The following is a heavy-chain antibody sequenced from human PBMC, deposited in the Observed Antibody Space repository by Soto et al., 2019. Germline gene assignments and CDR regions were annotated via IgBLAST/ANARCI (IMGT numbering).Heavy chain of an antibody. V-gene: IGHV4-31*03. D-gene: IGHD3-16*01. CDR1: GGSINSGSYH. Sequence: QVQLQESGPGLVKTSETLSLTCTVSGGSINSGSYHWTWIRPLPGKGLEYIGYIFDRGTTFSNPALKGRVTISADTAKNPLSLKLTSVTAADTALYHCARGTGGYRFDPWGQGTLVTVSA. CDR2: IFDRGTT. CDR3: ARGTGGYRFDP. J-gene: IGHJ5*02.